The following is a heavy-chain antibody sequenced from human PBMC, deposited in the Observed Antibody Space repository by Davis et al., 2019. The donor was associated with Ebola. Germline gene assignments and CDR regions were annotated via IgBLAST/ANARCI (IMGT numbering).Heavy chain of an antibody. Sequence: PGGSLRLSCAASGFTFSSYAMSWVRQAPGKGLEWVSVIYSGGTTYYADSVKGRFTVSRDNAENSLFLQMDSLRAEDAAVYFCTRGGRWYDIMTEASLMGVWGKGTTVVVSS. CDR1: GFTFSSYA. CDR2: IYSGGTT. CDR3: TRGGRWYDIMTEASLMGV. J-gene: IGHJ6*04. V-gene: IGHV3-23*03. D-gene: IGHD3-9*01.